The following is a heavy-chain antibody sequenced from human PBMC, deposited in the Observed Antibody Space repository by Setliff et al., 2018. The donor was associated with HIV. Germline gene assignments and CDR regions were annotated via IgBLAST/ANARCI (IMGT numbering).Heavy chain of an antibody. J-gene: IGHJ4*02. CDR2: IDHTGSA. Sequence: ETLSLTCAVSGGSFSAYYWTWIRQSPHKGLEWVGEIDHTGSAYYSPSLTSRVTISVDTSKNRFSLELSSVTAADTALYYCARGPRVSAAVVETPSAYWGQGTRVTVSS. D-gene: IGHD6-19*01. CDR1: GGSFSAYY. V-gene: IGHV4-34*01. CDR3: ARGPRVSAAVVETPSAY.